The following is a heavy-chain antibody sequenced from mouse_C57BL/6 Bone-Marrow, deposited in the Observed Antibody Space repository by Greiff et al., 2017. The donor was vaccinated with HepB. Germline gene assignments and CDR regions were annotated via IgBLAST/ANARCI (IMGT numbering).Heavy chain of an antibody. D-gene: IGHD1-1*01. J-gene: IGHJ2*01. CDR3: TRPSYYYYGSSFYFDY. V-gene: IGHV6-6*01. CDR1: GFTFSDAW. Sequence: EVKLEESGGGLVQPGGSMKLSCAASGFTFSDAWMDWVRQSPEKGLEWVAEIRNKANNHATYYAESVKGRFTISRDDSKSSVYLQMNSLRAEDTGIYYCTRPSYYYYGSSFYFDYWGQGTTLTVSS. CDR2: IRNKANNHAT.